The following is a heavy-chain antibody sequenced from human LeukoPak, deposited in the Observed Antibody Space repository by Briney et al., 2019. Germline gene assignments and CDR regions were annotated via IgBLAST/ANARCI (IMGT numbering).Heavy chain of an antibody. CDR3: ASARGSGYLLSVY. CDR1: ASTFTFYY. J-gene: IGHJ4*02. V-gene: IGHV1-2*07. D-gene: IGHD3-22*01. CDR2: INPNSGGT. Sequence: ASVTVSCTSSASTFTFYYMHWVRQAPGQGLEWMGWINPNSGGTNYAHKFQGRVTMTRDTSISTAYMELSRLRSDDTAVYYCASARGSGYLLSVYWGQGTLVTVSS.